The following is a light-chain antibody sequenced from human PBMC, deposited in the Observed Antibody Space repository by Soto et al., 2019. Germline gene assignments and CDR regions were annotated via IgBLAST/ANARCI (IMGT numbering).Light chain of an antibody. CDR2: GAS. V-gene: IGKV3-20*01. CDR1: QSVNSNY. CDR3: QQYDSTPPT. Sequence: EIVLTQSPGTLSLSPGDRATVSCRASQSVNSNYFAWYQRKPGEPPRLLIYGASNRATDIPYRISASGSGTDFTLTINRLEAEDFAVYYCQQYDSTPPTFGQGTKVEVK. J-gene: IGKJ1*01.